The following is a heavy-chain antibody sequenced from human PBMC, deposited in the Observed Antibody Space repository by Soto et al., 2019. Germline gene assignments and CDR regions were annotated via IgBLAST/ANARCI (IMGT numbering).Heavy chain of an antibody. CDR3: ARDHRFSTGDDIVVVPAAIGWFDP. J-gene: IGHJ5*02. CDR1: GGSISSGGYY. CDR2: IYYSGST. V-gene: IGHV4-31*03. D-gene: IGHD2-2*02. Sequence: SETLSLTCTVSGGSISSGGYYWSWIRQHPGKGLEWIGYIYYSGSTYYNPSLKSRVTISVDTSKNQFSLKLSSVTAADTAVYYCARDHRFSTGDDIVVVPAAIGWFDPWGQGTLVTVSS.